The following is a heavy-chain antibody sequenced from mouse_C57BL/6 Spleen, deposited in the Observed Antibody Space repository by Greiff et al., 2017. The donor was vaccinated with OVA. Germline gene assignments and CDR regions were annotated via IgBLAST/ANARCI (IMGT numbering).Heavy chain of an antibody. Sequence: VQLQQPGAELVRPGSSVKLSCKASGYTFTSYWMHWVKQRPIQGLEWIGNIDPSDSETHYNQKFKDKATLTVDKSSSTASMQLSSLTSEDSAVYYCASGGGNYVWFAYWGQGTLVTVSA. CDR3: ASGGGNYVWFAY. D-gene: IGHD2-1*01. CDR2: IDPSDSET. V-gene: IGHV1-52*01. J-gene: IGHJ3*01. CDR1: GYTFTSYW.